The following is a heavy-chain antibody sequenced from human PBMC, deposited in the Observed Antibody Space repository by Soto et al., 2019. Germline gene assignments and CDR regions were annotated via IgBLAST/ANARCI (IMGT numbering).Heavy chain of an antibody. D-gene: IGHD5-18*01. J-gene: IGHJ4*02. CDR3: ARGVDTAMVTAFDY. CDR1: GYTFTSYG. CDR2: ISAYNGNT. V-gene: IGHV1-18*01. Sequence: ASVKVSCRASGYTFTSYGISWVRQAPGQGLEWMGWISAYNGNTNYAQKLQGRVTMTTDTSTSTAYMELRSLRSDDTAVYYCARGVDTAMVTAFDYWGQGTLVTVSS.